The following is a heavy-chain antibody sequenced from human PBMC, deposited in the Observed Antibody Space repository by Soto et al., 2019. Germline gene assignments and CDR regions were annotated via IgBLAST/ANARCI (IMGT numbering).Heavy chain of an antibody. CDR1: GFSIGSSA. J-gene: IGHJ4*02. Sequence: EVQLLESGGGLVQPGGSLRLSCAASGFSIGSSAWSWVRQAPGKGLDWVSTIGGNGVTTFYADSVKGRFTISRDISRNTVFLQMSSLRAEDTALYYCAKSSRYCRGGGCFYYFDYWGQGTLVTVSS. D-gene: IGHD2-15*01. CDR3: AKSSRYCRGGGCFYYFDY. V-gene: IGHV3-23*01. CDR2: IGGNGVTT.